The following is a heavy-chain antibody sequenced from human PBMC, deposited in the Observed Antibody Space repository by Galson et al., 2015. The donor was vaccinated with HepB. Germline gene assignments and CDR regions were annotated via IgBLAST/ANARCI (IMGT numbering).Heavy chain of an antibody. Sequence: SVKVSCKASGYTFTGYYMHWVRQAPGQGLEWMGRINPNSGGTNYAQKFQGRVTMTRDTSISTAYMELSRLRSTDTAVYYCARPPVLIGDYGDSDAFDIWGQGTMVTVSS. J-gene: IGHJ3*02. V-gene: IGHV1-2*06. CDR3: ARPPVLIGDYGDSDAFDI. CDR2: INPNSGGT. CDR1: GYTFTGYY. D-gene: IGHD4-17*01.